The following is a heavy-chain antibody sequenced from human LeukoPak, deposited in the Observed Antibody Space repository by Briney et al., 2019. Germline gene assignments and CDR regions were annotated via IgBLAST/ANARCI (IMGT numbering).Heavy chain of an antibody. CDR3: ARHGSDGYDAYFDD. CDR1: GGSLSSYY. V-gene: IGHV4-59*08. Sequence: SETLSLTCTVSGGSLSSYYWSWIRQPPGKGLEWIGYIYSSGSTSYNPSLKSRVTISVDTSKNQFSLKLSSATAADTAMYYCARHGSDGYDAYFDDWGQGTLVTVSS. CDR2: IYSSGST. D-gene: IGHD5-24*01. J-gene: IGHJ4*02.